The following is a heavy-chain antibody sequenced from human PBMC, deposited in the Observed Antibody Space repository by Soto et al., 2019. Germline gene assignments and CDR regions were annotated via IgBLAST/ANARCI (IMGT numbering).Heavy chain of an antibody. D-gene: IGHD1-1*01. V-gene: IGHV3-48*01. CDR1: GFTFSSYS. CDR3: ARPTERITQIGRFDP. Sequence: EVQLVESGGGLVQPGGSLRLSCAASGFTFSSYSMNWVRQAPGKGLEWVSYISSSSSTIYYADSVKGRFTISRDNAKNTLYIQINSLRAEDTAVYYCARPTERITQIGRFDPWGQGTLVTVSS. CDR2: ISSSSSTI. J-gene: IGHJ5*02.